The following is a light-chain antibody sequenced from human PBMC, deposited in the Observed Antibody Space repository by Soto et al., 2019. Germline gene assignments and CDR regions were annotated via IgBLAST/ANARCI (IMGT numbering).Light chain of an antibody. J-gene: IGLJ3*02. V-gene: IGLV2-8*01. CDR3: ASHAATGV. CDR2: EVN. CDR1: SSDVGGYNY. Sequence: QSALTQPPSASGSLGQSVTISCTGTSSDVGGYNYVSWYQQHPDKAPKLIIYEVNERPSGVPDRFSGSKSGNTASLTVSGLQAEDEAHYYCASHAATGVFGGGTKLTVL.